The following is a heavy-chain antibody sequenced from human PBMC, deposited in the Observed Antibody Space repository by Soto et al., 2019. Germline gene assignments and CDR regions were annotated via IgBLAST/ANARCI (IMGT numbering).Heavy chain of an antibody. CDR1: GFTLSGYA. Sequence: GGSLRLSCAASGFTLSGYAMDWVRQAPGKGLEYVSGTSSNGVGTYYANSVQGRFTISRDNSKNTVYLQMGSLRPEDMAVYYCAKRARPDFYYMDVWGKGTTVTV. D-gene: IGHD6-6*01. V-gene: IGHV3-64*01. J-gene: IGHJ6*03. CDR3: AKRARPDFYYMDV. CDR2: TSSNGVGT.